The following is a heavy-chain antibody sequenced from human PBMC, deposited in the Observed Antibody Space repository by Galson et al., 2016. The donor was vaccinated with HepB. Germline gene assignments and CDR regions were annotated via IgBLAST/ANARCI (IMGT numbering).Heavy chain of an antibody. D-gene: IGHD1-1*01. CDR2: ISSSKTYI. V-gene: IGHV3-21*01. Sequence: SLRLSCAASRFTFKTYTMNWVRQAPGKAPEWVSSISSSKTYIYYADSVRGRFTVSRDNAKDSLYLQMYSLRAEDTATYYCAREGSVVKPTDPVSAFDFWGQGTVVTVSS. CDR1: RFTFKTYT. CDR3: AREGSVVKPTDPVSAFDF. J-gene: IGHJ3*01.